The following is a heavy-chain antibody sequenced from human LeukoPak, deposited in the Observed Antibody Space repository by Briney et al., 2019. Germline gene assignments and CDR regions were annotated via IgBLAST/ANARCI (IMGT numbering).Heavy chain of an antibody. J-gene: IGHJ4*02. CDR2: INSDGSST. CDR1: GFTFSSYW. CDR3: ARVGQQLVSFDY. V-gene: IGHV3-74*01. Sequence: PGGSLRLSCAASGFTFSSYWMHWVRQAPGKGLVWVSRINSDGSSTSYADPVKGRFTISRDNAKNTLYLQMNSLRAEDTAVYYCARVGQQLVSFDYWGQGTLVTVSS. D-gene: IGHD6-13*01.